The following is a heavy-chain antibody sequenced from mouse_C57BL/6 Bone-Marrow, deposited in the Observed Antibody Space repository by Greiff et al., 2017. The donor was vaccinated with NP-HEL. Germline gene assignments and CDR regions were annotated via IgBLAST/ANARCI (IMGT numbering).Heavy chain of an antibody. CDR1: GFTFSDYY. CDR2: ISNGGGST. CDR3: ARQGYGSSYYYAMDY. D-gene: IGHD1-1*01. Sequence: DVKLVESGGGLVQPGGSLKLSCAASGFTFSDYYMYWVRQTPEKRLEWVAYISNGGGSTYYPDTVKGRFTISRDNAKNTLYLQMSRLKSEDTAMYYCARQGYGSSYYYAMDYWGQGTSVTVSS. J-gene: IGHJ4*01. V-gene: IGHV5-12*01.